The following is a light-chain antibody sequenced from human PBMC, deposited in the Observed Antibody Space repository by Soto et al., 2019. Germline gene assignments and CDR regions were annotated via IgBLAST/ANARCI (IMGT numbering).Light chain of an antibody. J-gene: IGLJ1*01. V-gene: IGLV2-14*01. Sequence: QPVLTQPASVSGSPGQSSTISCVSTSGDIGDYNYVSWYQQHPGKVPKVIIYDVSNRPSGVSYRFSGTKSGNTASLTVSGLQAEDEADYYCCSYTRSGTLIFGTG. CDR2: DVS. CDR3: CSYTRSGTLI. CDR1: SGDIGDYNY.